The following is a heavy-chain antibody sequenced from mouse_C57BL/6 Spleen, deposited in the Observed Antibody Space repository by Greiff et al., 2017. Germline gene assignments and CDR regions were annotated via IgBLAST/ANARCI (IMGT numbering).Heavy chain of an antibody. CDR1: GYTFTSYW. Sequence: QVQLQQPGAELVKPGASVKMSCKASGYTFTSYWITWVKQRPGQGLEWIGDIYPGSGSPNYNEKFKSKATLTVDTSSSTAYMQLSSLTSEDSAVYYCARGGLNWYYAMDYWGQGTSVTVSS. V-gene: IGHV1-55*01. J-gene: IGHJ4*01. CDR3: ARGGLNWYYAMDY. D-gene: IGHD4-1*01. CDR2: IYPGSGSP.